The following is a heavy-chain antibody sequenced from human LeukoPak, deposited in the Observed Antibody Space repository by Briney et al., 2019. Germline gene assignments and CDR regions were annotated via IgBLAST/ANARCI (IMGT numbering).Heavy chain of an antibody. V-gene: IGHV4-4*07. Sequence: SETLSLTCTVSGGSISSYYWSWIRQPAGKGLEWIWRIYTSGSTNYNPSLKSRLTISVDTSKNQFSLKLSSVTAADTAVYYCARDSTTRAFDIWGQGTMVTVSS. CDR1: GGSISSYY. J-gene: IGHJ3*02. D-gene: IGHD4-17*01. CDR2: IYTSGST. CDR3: ARDSTTRAFDI.